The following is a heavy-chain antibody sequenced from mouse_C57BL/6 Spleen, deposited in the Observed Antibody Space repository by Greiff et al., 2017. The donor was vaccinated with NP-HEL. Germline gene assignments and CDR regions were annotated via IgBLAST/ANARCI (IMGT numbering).Heavy chain of an antibody. D-gene: IGHD2-3*01. V-gene: IGHV1-55*01. Sequence: QVQLQQPGAELVKPGASVRMSCKASGYTFTSSGITWVKQRPGQGLGWMGDIYPGSGSTNYNEKFKSKATLTVDTSSSTAYMQLSSLTSEDSAVYYCAIAGDGWFAYWGQGTLVTVSA. CDR2: IYPGSGST. CDR3: AIAGDGWFAY. CDR1: GYTFTSSG. J-gene: IGHJ3*01.